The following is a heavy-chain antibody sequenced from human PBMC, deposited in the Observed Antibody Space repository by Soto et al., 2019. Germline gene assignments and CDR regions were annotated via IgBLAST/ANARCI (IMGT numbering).Heavy chain of an antibody. J-gene: IGHJ4*02. CDR1: GFTFNNYA. CDR2: MSYDGSNK. D-gene: IGHD1-26*01. V-gene: IGHV3-30-3*01. Sequence: GGSMRLSCAASGFTFNNYAMHWVRQAPGKGLEWVAIMSYDGSNKYYADSVKGRFTISRDNSKNTLYLQMNSLRAEDTAVYYCARDRSKKVAATDYWGQGTLVTVSS. CDR3: ARDRSKKVAATDY.